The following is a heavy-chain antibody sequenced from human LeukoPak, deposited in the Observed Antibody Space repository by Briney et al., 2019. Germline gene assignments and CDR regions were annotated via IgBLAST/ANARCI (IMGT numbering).Heavy chain of an antibody. V-gene: IGHV1-18*03. J-gene: IGHJ4*02. CDR3: ARASGSYYRGYYFDY. Sequence: ASVKVSCKASGYTFTSYGISWVRQAPGQGLEWMGWISAYNGNTNYAQKHQGRVTTTTDTSTSTAYMELRSLRSEDMAVYYCARASGSYYRGYYFDYWGQGTLVTVSS. CDR1: GYTFTSYG. CDR2: ISAYNGNT. D-gene: IGHD1-26*01.